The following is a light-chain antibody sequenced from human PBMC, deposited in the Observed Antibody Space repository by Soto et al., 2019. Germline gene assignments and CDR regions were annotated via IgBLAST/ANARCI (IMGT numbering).Light chain of an antibody. J-gene: IGKJ1*01. CDR1: QSINW. CDR2: EAS. Sequence: DIQLGQSPSTVSASVGDRITITCRATQSINWLAWYQQKPGKAPKLLIFEASRLESGVPSRFSGSGSGTEFTLTISSLQPDDFGTYYCQHYDTYSPMWTFGQGTKVDIK. CDR3: QHYDTYSPMWT. V-gene: IGKV1-5*03.